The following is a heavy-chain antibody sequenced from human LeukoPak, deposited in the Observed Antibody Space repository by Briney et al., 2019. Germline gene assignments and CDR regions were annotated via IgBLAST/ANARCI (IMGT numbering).Heavy chain of an antibody. CDR1: GGSFSGYS. CDR2: INQRRNT. Sequence: SETLSLTCVVYGGSFSGYSWSWIRQPPGKGLEWIGEINQRRNTNYNPSLKSRVTISIDTSKNQFSLKLSSVTAADTAVYYCARHGWHAWYFDLWGRGTLVTVSS. D-gene: IGHD6-19*01. J-gene: IGHJ2*01. V-gene: IGHV4-34*01. CDR3: ARHGWHAWYFDL.